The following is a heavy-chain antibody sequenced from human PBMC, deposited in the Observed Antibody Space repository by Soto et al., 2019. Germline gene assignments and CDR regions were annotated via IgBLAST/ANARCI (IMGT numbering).Heavy chain of an antibody. D-gene: IGHD2-21*01. V-gene: IGHV3-21*01. J-gene: IGHJ5*02. CDR2: ITTSSADI. CDR1: GFTFNTYD. Sequence: EVQLVESGGGLVKPGGSLRLSCAASGFTFNTYDMNWVRQAPGKGLEWVSSITTSSADIYYGDSLKCRITISRDNAKNSLFLQMNSLRAEDTAVYYCVRSGTARLLRHSWFDTWGQGTLVTVSS. CDR3: VRSGTARLLRHSWFDT.